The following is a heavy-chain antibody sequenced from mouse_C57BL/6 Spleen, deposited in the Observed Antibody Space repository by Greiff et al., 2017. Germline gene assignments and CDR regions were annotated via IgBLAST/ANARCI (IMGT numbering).Heavy chain of an antibody. CDR3: ARWYYYGSSYRAMDY. J-gene: IGHJ4*01. CDR1: GYTFTSYW. Sequence: QVQLQQPGAELVMPGASVKLSCKASGYTFTSYWMHWVKQRPGQGLEWIGEIDPSDSYTNYNQKFKGKSTLTVYKSSSTAYMQLSSLTSEDSAVYYCARWYYYGSSYRAMDYWGQGTSVTVSS. V-gene: IGHV1-69*01. D-gene: IGHD1-1*01. CDR2: IDPSDSYT.